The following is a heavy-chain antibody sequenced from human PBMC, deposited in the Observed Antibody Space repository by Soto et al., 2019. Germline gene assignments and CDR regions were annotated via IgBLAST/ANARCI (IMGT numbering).Heavy chain of an antibody. CDR3: ARGLSDDILIDDAFDI. CDR1: GYTFTSYY. D-gene: IGHD3-9*01. V-gene: IGHV1-2*02. CDR2: IXPSXXT. Sequence: ASVKVSCKASGYTFTSYYMHGVRQAPGQGLEWMGIIXPSXXTXXXXXFXXXVTMTRDTSISTAYMELSRLRSDDTAVYYCARGLSDDILIDDAFDIWGQGTMVTASS. J-gene: IGHJ3*02.